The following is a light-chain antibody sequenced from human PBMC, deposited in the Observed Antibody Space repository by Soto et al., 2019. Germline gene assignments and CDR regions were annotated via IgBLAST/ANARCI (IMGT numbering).Light chain of an antibody. J-gene: IGKJ4*01. V-gene: IGKV1-9*01. CDR2: AAS. CDR1: QGISSY. CDR3: QQINSYPLT. Sequence: IQLTQSPSSLSASVGDRVTITCRASQGISSYLAWYQQKPGKAPKLLIYAASTLQSGVPSRFRGSGSGTDFTLTISSLQHEDFATYYCQQINSYPLTSGGGNKVDIK.